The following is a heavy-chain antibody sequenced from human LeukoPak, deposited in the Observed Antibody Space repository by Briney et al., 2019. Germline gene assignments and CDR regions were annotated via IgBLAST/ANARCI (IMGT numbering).Heavy chain of an antibody. Sequence: PGGSLRLSCAASGFTFSSYSMTWVRQAPGKGLEWVSYISSSSSTIYYADSVKGRFTISRDNAKNSLYLQMNSLRDEDTAVYYCARVWDYDILTGYRGSFDYWGQGTLVTVSS. J-gene: IGHJ4*02. CDR3: ARVWDYDILTGYRGSFDY. CDR2: ISSSSSTI. CDR1: GFTFSSYS. D-gene: IGHD3-9*01. V-gene: IGHV3-48*02.